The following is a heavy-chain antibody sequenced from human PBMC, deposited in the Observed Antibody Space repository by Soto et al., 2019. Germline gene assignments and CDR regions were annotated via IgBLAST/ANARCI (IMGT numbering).Heavy chain of an antibody. Sequence: PGGSLRLSCAVSGFPFSTYGFHWVRQPPGKGLEWVAVIVSDGSAKYHADSVEGRFTISRDNSKDTLYLQMNSLRAEDTAVYYCARDDAFGNENGFDIWGQGTRGTVSS. D-gene: IGHD1-1*01. CDR2: IVSDGSAK. CDR3: ARDDAFGNENGFDI. J-gene: IGHJ3*02. CDR1: GFPFSTYG. V-gene: IGHV3-33*01.